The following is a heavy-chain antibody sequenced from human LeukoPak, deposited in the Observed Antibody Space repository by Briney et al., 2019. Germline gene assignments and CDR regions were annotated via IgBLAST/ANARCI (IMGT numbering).Heavy chain of an antibody. Sequence: GGSLRLSCAASGFTFSSYSMNWVRQAPGKGLEWVSSISSSSSSYIYYADSVKGRFTISRDNAKNSLYLQMNSLRAEDTAVYYCARDLGYPNWFDPWGQGTLVTVSS. J-gene: IGHJ5*02. D-gene: IGHD5-18*01. CDR3: ARDLGYPNWFDP. CDR1: GFTFSSYS. CDR2: ISSSSSSYI. V-gene: IGHV3-21*01.